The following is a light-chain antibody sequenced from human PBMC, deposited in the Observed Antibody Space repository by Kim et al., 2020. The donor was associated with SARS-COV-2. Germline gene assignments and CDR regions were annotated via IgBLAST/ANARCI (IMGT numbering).Light chain of an antibody. CDR2: GAS. CDR3: QQYNNWLLYS. CDR1: QSVRSN. V-gene: IGKV3-15*01. Sequence: SPGERVTLSCRASQSVRSNLAWYQQKPGQAPRLLIYGASTRATGIPARFSGSGSGTEFTLTISSLQSEDFAVYYCQQYNNWLLYSFGQGTKLEI. J-gene: IGKJ2*03.